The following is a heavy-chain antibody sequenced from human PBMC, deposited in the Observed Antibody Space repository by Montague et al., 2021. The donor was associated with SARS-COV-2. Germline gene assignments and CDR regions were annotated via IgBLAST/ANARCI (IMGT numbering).Heavy chain of an antibody. CDR3: ARQLRYYDWRADY. J-gene: IGHJ4*01. Sequence: SETLSLTCSVYGGPISRCSYYWVWIRQPTGKGLDWVGNLYDAGRNYSNLYLKSRTTIYVDTSHCQFTLTLTSVTAAAMDVYSRARQLRYYDWRADYWGQGTLVSVSS. CDR2: LYDAGRN. CDR1: GGPISRCSYY. D-gene: IGHD3-9*01. V-gene: IGHV4-39*06.